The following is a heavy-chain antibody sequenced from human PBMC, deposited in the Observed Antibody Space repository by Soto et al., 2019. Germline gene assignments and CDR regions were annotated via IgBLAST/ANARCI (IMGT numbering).Heavy chain of an antibody. V-gene: IGHV3-11*01. Sequence: QVQLVESGGGLVEPGGSLRLSCAISGFSFSDYFMSWIRQAPGKGLEWISEISSSGGATYYSDSLKGRFTISRDNAKDILYLEMNSRRPDDTAVYYCARTRFHYGVYWGQGAPVTVS. CDR3: ARTRFHYGVY. CDR1: GFSFSDYF. J-gene: IGHJ4*02. CDR2: ISSSGGAT. D-gene: IGHD2-8*01.